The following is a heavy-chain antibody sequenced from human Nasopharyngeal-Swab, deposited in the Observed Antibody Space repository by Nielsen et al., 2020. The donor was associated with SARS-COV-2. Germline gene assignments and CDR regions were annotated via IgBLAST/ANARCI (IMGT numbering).Heavy chain of an antibody. CDR1: GFIFSRHG. J-gene: IGHJ4*02. CDR3: AKERTVAGPQGGFDF. D-gene: IGHD6-19*01. Sequence: GESLQISCAASGFIFSRHGMHWVRQAPGKGLEWLAILSHDRTDEFYADSVKGRFTVSRDNSKNTLYLQMNNLRTDDTAIYYCAKERTVAGPQGGFDFWGQGTLVTVSS. CDR2: LSHDRTDE. V-gene: IGHV3-30*18.